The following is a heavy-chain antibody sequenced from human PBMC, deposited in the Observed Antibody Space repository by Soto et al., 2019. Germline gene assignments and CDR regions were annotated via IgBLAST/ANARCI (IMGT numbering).Heavy chain of an antibody. D-gene: IGHD6-19*01. Sequence: SETLSLTCTVSGGSISSYYWSWIRQPPGKGLEWIGYIYYSGSTNYNPSLKSRVTISVDTSKNQFSLKLSSVTAADTAVYYCARTLMGYSSGGAWFDPWGQGTLVTVSS. CDR1: GGSISSYY. J-gene: IGHJ5*02. CDR3: ARTLMGYSSGGAWFDP. V-gene: IGHV4-59*01. CDR2: IYYSGST.